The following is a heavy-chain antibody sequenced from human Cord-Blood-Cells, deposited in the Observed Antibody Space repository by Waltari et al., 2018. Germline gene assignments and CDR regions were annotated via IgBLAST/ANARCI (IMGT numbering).Heavy chain of an antibody. CDR2: INHSGSN. J-gene: IGHJ4*02. V-gene: IGHV4-34*01. D-gene: IGHD4-4*01. CDR1: GGSFSGYY. Sequence: QVQLQQWGAGLLKPSETLSLTCAVYGGSFSGYYWSWIRQPPGKGLEWIGEINHSGSNNYNPSLKSRVTISVDTSKNQFSLKLSSVTAADTAVYYCARPHRADYSISFDYWGQGTLVTVSS. CDR3: ARPHRADYSISFDY.